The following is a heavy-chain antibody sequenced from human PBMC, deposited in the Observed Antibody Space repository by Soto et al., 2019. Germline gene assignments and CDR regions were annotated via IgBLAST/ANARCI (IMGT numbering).Heavy chain of an antibody. CDR3: AREVGYGDFSAALLD. J-gene: IGHJ4*02. D-gene: IGHD4-17*01. Sequence: VQLMQSGAEVKQPGSSVKVSCKASGGTFSSHSINWVRQAPGQGLEWMGRIITLFGTANYAQNFQGRVTITADQSTSTAYMELNSLRSDDTAVYYCAREVGYGDFSAALLDWGQGTLVTVSS. V-gene: IGHV1-69*01. CDR2: IITLFGTA. CDR1: GGTFSSHS.